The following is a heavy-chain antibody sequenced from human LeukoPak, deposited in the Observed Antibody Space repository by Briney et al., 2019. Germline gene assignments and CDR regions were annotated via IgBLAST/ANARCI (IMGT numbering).Heavy chain of an antibody. V-gene: IGHV3-23*01. CDR2: ISSSGRHI. CDR1: GFTFGSYS. Sequence: GGSLRLSCTVSGFTFGSYSMHWVRQAPGKGLEWVSSISSSGRHIFYADSMKGRFTISRDNSKNTLYLQMNSLRAEDTAVYYCAKDTAMVRYFDYWGQGTLVTVSS. D-gene: IGHD5-18*01. J-gene: IGHJ4*02. CDR3: AKDTAMVRYFDY.